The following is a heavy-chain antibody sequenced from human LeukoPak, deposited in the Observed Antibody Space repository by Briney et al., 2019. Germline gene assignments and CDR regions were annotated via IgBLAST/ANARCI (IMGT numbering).Heavy chain of an antibody. J-gene: IGHJ4*02. Sequence: PSETLSLTCAVYGGSFSGYYWSWIRQPPGKGLEWIGEINHSGSTNYNPSLKSRVTISVDTSKNQFSLKLSSVTAADTAVYYCARRKAVAGPNYFDYWGQGTLVTVSS. CDR1: GGSFSGYY. V-gene: IGHV4-34*01. CDR2: INHSGST. D-gene: IGHD6-19*01. CDR3: ARRKAVAGPNYFDY.